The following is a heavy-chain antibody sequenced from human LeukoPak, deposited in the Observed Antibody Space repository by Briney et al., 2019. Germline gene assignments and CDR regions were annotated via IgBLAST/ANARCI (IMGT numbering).Heavy chain of an antibody. V-gene: IGHV1-69*06. CDR3: ARGAYSSSWYGNFDY. CDR2: IIPIFGTA. J-gene: IGHJ4*02. Sequence: SVKVSCKASGYTFTNYGIHWVRQAPGQGLEWMGGIIPIFGTANYAQKFQGRVTITADKSTSTAYMELSSLRSEDTAVYYCARGAYSSSWYGNFDYWGQGTLVTVSS. CDR1: GYTFTNYG. D-gene: IGHD6-13*01.